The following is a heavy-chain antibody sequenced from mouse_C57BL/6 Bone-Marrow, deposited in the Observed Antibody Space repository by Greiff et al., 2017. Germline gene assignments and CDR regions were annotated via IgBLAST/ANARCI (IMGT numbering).Heavy chain of an antibody. D-gene: IGHD2-3*01. V-gene: IGHV2-6*01. CDR3: ASATDGYRFAY. CDR2: IWGVGST. CDR1: GFSLTSYG. J-gene: IGHJ3*01. Sequence: QVQLQQSGPGLVAPSQSLSITCTVSGFSLTSYGVDWVRQCPGKGLEWLGVIWGVGSTNYNSALNSRLSISKDNSKSQVYLKMKSLQTNAAAMYYYASATDGYRFAYWDRGTRITVSA.